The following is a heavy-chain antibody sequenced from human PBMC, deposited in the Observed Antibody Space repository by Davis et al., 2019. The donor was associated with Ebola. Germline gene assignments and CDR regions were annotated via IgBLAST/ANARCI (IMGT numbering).Heavy chain of an antibody. D-gene: IGHD5-18*01. J-gene: IGHJ4*02. CDR3: ARDLDTAMATE. CDR2: IIPMLGIP. V-gene: IGHV1-69*04. CDR1: GGTFSTYA. Sequence: AASVKVSCKASGGTFSTYAIDWVRRAPGQGLEWMGRIIPMLGIPNYAQRFQGRVTITADKSTSTAYMELSSLRSEDTAMYYCARDLDTAMATEWGQGTLVTVSS.